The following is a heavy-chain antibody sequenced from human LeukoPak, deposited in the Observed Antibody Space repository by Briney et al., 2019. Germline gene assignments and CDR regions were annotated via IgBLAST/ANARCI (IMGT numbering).Heavy chain of an antibody. CDR1: GFTFSSYA. V-gene: IGHV3-23*01. D-gene: IGHD6-13*01. CDR2: ISGSGGST. J-gene: IGHJ6*02. Sequence: GGSLRLSCAASGFTFSSYAMSWVRQAPGKGLEWVSAISGSGGSTYYADSVKGRFTISRDNSKNTLYLQMNSLRAEDTAVYYCARSLERIAADPYYYYGMDVWGQGTTVTVSS. CDR3: ARSLERIAADPYYYYGMDV.